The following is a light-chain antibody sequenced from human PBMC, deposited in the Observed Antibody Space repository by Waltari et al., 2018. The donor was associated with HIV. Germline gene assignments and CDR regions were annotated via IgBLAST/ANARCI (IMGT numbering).Light chain of an antibody. CDR3: QQYEKLPLT. CDR2: DAS. J-gene: IGKJ3*01. V-gene: IGKV1-33*01. CDR1: QDINKY. Sequence: IQVTQSTSSLSASVGDRVTITCQASQDINKYLNWYQQRLGKAPKLLIYDASNLETGVPSRFSGAGSGTEFTFNISSLQPEDFATYYCQQYEKLPLTFGEGTRVDIK.